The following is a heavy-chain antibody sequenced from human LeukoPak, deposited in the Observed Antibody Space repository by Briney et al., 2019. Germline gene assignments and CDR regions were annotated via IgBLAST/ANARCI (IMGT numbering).Heavy chain of an antibody. CDR1: GFTFSSYA. J-gene: IGHJ4*02. CDR2: ISYDGSNK. D-gene: IGHD4-17*01. Sequence: PGRSRRLSCAASGFTFSSYAMHWVRQAPGKGLEWVAVISYDGSNKYYADSVKGRFTISRDNSKNTLYLQMNSLRAEDTAVYYCARDLLDGDYSADYWGQGTLVTVSS. V-gene: IGHV3-30*04. CDR3: ARDLLDGDYSADY.